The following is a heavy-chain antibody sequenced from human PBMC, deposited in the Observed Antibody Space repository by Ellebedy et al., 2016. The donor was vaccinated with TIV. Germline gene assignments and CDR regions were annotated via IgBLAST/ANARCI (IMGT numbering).Heavy chain of an antibody. D-gene: IGHD7-27*01. V-gene: IGHV1-69*04. CDR3: ARAPPPRGDRSADAFDI. Sequence: AASVKVSCKASGGPFSSYAISWVRQAPGQGLEWMGRIIPILYITNYAQNFQGRVTLTADKSTSTAYMELSSLRSENTAVYYCARAPPPRGDRSADAFDIWGQGTMVTVSS. CDR2: IIPILYIT. CDR1: GGPFSSYA. J-gene: IGHJ3*02.